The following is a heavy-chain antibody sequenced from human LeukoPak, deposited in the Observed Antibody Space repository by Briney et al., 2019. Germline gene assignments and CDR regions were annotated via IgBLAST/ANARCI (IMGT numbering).Heavy chain of an antibody. CDR2: IYTSGST. V-gene: IGHV4-61*02. J-gene: IGHJ6*03. CDR3: HWADFSLYYYYMDV. CDR1: GGSISSGSYY. D-gene: IGHD3-3*01. Sequence: PSETLSLTCTVSGGSISSGSYYWSWIRQPAGKGLEWIGRIYTSGSTNYNPSLKSRVTISVDTSKNQFSLKLSSVTAADTAVYYCHWADFSLYYYYMDVWGKGTTVTVSS.